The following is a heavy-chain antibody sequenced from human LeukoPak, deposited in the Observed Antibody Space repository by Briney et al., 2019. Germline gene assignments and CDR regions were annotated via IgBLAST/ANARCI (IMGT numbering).Heavy chain of an antibody. CDR3: ARSPSGELDY. Sequence: ASVKVSCKTSGYTFTSCYIHWVRQAPGQGLEYMGWINPNNGVTNYAQKFQGRVTMTRDTSVATAYMELRSLRSDDTAVYYCARSPSGELDYWGRGTLVIVSS. J-gene: IGHJ4*02. CDR2: INPNNGVT. D-gene: IGHD1-7*01. CDR1: GYTFTSCY. V-gene: IGHV1-2*02.